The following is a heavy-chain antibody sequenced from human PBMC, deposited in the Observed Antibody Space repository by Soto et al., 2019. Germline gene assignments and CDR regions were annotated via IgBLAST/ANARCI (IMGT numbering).Heavy chain of an antibody. D-gene: IGHD3-3*01. CDR3: ARAPVGLDTISYFDY. J-gene: IGHJ4*02. Sequence: SETLSLTCTASGDSVSSVVFHWACLRLPPGKGLEWIGYIELGGSTYYRPSVESRMNMSLDGTRDHYSLRLSSVTAADTAVYFCARAPVGLDTISYFDYWGQGKLVTVS. CDR2: IELGGST. CDR1: GDSVSSVVFH. V-gene: IGHV4-30-4*01.